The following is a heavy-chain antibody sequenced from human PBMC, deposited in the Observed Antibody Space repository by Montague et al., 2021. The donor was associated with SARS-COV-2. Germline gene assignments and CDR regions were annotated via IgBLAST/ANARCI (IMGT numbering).Heavy chain of an antibody. CDR3: ACLLRSCSNDVCCTYYYAMDV. CDR1: GGSISGYY. CDR2: IYYSGST. V-gene: IGHV4-59*01. D-gene: IGHD2-8*01. Sequence: SETLSLTCTVSGGSISGYYWSWIRQPPGKGLEWIGYIYYSGSTKYNPFLERRVTVSVARSKNQVSLKLNSMTAADTAVDYCACLLRSCSNDVCCTYYYAMDVWGQGTTVTVSS. J-gene: IGHJ6*02.